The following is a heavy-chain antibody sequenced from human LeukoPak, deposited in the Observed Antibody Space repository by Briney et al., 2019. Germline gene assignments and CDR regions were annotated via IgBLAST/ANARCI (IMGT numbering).Heavy chain of an antibody. CDR3: ARVYYDSSGDSAFDI. Sequence: SQTLSLTCTVSGGSISSGSYYWSWIRQPAGKVLEWIGRIYTSGSTNYNPSLKSRVTISVDTSKNQFSLKLSSVTAADTAVYYCARVYYDSSGDSAFDIWGQGTMVTVSS. V-gene: IGHV4-61*02. CDR1: GGSISSGSYY. J-gene: IGHJ3*02. D-gene: IGHD3-22*01. CDR2: IYTSGST.